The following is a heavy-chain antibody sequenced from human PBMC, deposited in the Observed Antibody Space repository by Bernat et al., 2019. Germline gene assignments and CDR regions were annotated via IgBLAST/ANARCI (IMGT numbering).Heavy chain of an antibody. CDR2: IYYSRST. CDR3: ALYSSGWYRSFDY. CDR1: GGSISSYY. J-gene: IGHJ4*02. V-gene: IGHV4-59*01. Sequence: QVQLQESGPGLVKPSETLSLTCTVSGGSISSYYWSWIRQPPGKGLEWIGSIYYSRSTNYNPSLKSRVTISLDTSKNQFSLNLSSVTAADTAVYYCALYSSGWYRSFDYWGQGTLVTVSS. D-gene: IGHD6-19*01.